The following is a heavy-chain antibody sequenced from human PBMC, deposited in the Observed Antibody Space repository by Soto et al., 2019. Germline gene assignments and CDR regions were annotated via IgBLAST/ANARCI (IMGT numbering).Heavy chain of an antibody. CDR3: ARDRNIVVVVAATPDAFDI. CDR2: INPSGGST. J-gene: IGHJ3*02. Sequence: QVQLVQSGAEVKKPGASVKVSCKASGYTFTSYYMHWVRQAPGQGLEWMGIINPSGGSTSYAQKGQGIVTMTRETSTSTVYMELSSLRSEDTAVYYCARDRNIVVVVAATPDAFDIWGQGTMVTVSS. D-gene: IGHD2-15*01. CDR1: GYTFTSYY. V-gene: IGHV1-46*03.